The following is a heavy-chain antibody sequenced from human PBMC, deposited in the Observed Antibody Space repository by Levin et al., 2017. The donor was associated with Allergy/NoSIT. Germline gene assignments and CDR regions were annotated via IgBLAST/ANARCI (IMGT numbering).Heavy chain of an antibody. CDR1: GDSITSPHYN. D-gene: IGHD3-16*02. Sequence: KTSETLSLTCNVSGDSITSPHYNWGWIRQPPGKGLEWIGSIYYTGRTWYNPSLKDRITISIDTSDNLFSLEVTSLTAADTAVYSCARLRYTTSGPFDPWGQGTLVTVSS. J-gene: IGHJ5*02. CDR3: ARLRYTTSGPFDP. V-gene: IGHV4-39*02. CDR2: IYYTGRT.